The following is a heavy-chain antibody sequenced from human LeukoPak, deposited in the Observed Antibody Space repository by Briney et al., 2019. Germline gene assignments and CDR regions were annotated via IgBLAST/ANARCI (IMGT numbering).Heavy chain of an antibody. CDR3: ARATYCSGGSCYHGAGYYYMDV. J-gene: IGHJ6*03. V-gene: IGHV4-59*01. Sequence: PSETLSLTCTVSGDSISGFYWSWIRQPPGKGLEWIGYKYYSGTTNYNPSLKSRLTISVDTSKNQFSLKLSSVTAADTAVYYCARATYCSGGSCYHGAGYYYMDVWGKGTTVTVSS. CDR1: GDSISGFY. D-gene: IGHD2-15*01. CDR2: KYYSGTT.